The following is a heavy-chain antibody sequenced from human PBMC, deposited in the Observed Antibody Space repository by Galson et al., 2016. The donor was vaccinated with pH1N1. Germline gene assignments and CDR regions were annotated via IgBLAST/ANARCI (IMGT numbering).Heavy chain of an antibody. CDR3: ARQNDYGDYRGDAFDI. D-gene: IGHD4-17*01. V-gene: IGHV5-51*01. CDR1: GYSFSTYW. J-gene: IGHJ3*02. CDR2: IYPGDSDT. Sequence: QSGAEVKKPGESLKISCKGTGYSFSTYWIAWVRQMPGEGLEWMGIIYPGDSDTRYSPSFQGQVTISADKSISAAYLQWSSLQASDTAIYYCARQNDYGDYRGDAFDIWGQGTMVTVSS.